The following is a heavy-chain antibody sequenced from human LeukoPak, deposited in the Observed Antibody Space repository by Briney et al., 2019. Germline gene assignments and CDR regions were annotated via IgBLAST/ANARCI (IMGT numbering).Heavy chain of an antibody. CDR3: ARDGSLPDY. V-gene: IGHV3-74*01. J-gene: IGHJ4*02. CDR2: IYSDGTST. Sequence: PGGSLRLSCAASGFIFSDYYMSWIRQAPGKGLVWVSRIYSDGTSTSYADSVKGRFTISRDNAKNTLYLQMNSLRAEDTAVYYCARDGSLPDYWGQGTLVTVSS. CDR1: GFIFSDYY.